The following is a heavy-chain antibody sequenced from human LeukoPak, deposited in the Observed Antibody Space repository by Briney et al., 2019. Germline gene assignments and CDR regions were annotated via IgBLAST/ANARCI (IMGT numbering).Heavy chain of an antibody. CDR1: GFTFSSYA. Sequence: PGGSLRLSCAASGFTFSSYAMSWVRQAPGKGLEWVSAISGSGGSTYYADSVKGRFTISRDNSKNTLYLQMNSLRAEDTAVYYCARFDYGVLHGALGIWGQGTMVTVSS. J-gene: IGHJ3*02. CDR3: ARFDYGVLHGALGI. V-gene: IGHV3-23*01. D-gene: IGHD4-17*01. CDR2: ISGSGGST.